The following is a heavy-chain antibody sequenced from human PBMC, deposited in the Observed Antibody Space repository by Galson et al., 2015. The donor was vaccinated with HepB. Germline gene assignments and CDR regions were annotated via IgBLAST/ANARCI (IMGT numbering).Heavy chain of an antibody. Sequence: SLRLSCAASGFTFNSYAMHWVRQAPGKGLEYVSSISSNGGNTDYANSVKGRFTISRDNSKNTLYLQMGSLRAEDMAVYYCARVRSSGGYWGHTPYYFDYWGQGALVTVSS. CDR3: ARVRSSGGYWGHTPYYFDY. CDR1: GFTFNSYA. J-gene: IGHJ4*02. D-gene: IGHD3-10*01. CDR2: ISSNGGNT. V-gene: IGHV3-64*01.